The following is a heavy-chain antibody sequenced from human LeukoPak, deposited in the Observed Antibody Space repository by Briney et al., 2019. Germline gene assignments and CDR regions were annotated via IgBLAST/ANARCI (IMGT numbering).Heavy chain of an antibody. V-gene: IGHV3-23*01. CDR1: GFTFGSYA. CDR2: ISGSGGST. Sequence: GGSLRLSCAASGFTFGSYAMSWVRQAPGKGLEWVSVISGSGGSTYYADSVKGRFTISRDNSKNTLYLQMNSLRAEDTAVYYCAKDLSDIVVVPAAGDWGQGTLVTVSS. J-gene: IGHJ4*02. D-gene: IGHD2-2*01. CDR3: AKDLSDIVVVPAAGD.